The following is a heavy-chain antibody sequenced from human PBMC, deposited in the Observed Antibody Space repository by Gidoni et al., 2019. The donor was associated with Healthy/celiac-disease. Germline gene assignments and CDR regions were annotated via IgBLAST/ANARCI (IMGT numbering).Heavy chain of an antibody. CDR1: GGSISSSNYY. CDR2: IYDSGST. V-gene: IGHV4-39*01. J-gene: IGHJ6*02. D-gene: IGHD1-26*01. CDR3: ATLKWELLRDYYSYYGMDV. Sequence: QLQLQESGPGLVKPSETLSLTCTVSGGSISSSNYYWGWIRQPPGKGLEWIGSIYDSGSTYYHPSLKSRVTISVDTSKNQFSLRLRSVTAADAAVYYCATLKWELLRDYYSYYGMDVWGQGTTVTVSS.